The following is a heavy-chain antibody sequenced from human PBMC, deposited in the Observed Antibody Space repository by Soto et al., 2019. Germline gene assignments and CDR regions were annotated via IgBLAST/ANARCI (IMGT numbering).Heavy chain of an antibody. CDR2: IYYSGST. CDR1: GGSISSNSYY. D-gene: IGHD3-9*01. J-gene: IGHJ5*02. CDR3: ARRPLRYFDWLLASLWFDP. Sequence: PSETLSLTCTVSGGSISSNSYYWDWIRQPPGKGLEWIGSIYYSGSTYYNPSLKSRVTISVDTSKNQFSLKLSSVTAADTAVYYCARRPLRYFDWLLASLWFDPWGQGTLVTVSS. V-gene: IGHV4-39*01.